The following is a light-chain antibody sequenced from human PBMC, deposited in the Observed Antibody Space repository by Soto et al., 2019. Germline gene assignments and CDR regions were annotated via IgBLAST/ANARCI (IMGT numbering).Light chain of an antibody. V-gene: IGKV1-39*01. Sequence: DIQLTQSPASLSASVGDTVTITCRASQSISSWLAWYQQKPGKAPKLLIYAASSLQSGIPSRFSGSGSETDFTLTISSLQPEDFATYYCQQSYSTPWTFGQGTKVDIK. CDR3: QQSYSTPWT. CDR2: AAS. J-gene: IGKJ1*01. CDR1: QSISSW.